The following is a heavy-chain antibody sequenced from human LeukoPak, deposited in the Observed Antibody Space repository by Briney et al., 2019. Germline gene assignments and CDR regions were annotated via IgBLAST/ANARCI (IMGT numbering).Heavy chain of an antibody. CDR1: GGTFSSYA. D-gene: IGHD1-1*01. Sequence: ASVKVSCKASGGTFSSYAISWVRQAPGQGLEWMGRIIPIFGTANYAQKFQGRVTITTDESTSTAYMELSSLRSEDTAVYYCARSWNDERYFDYWGQGTLVTVSS. CDR3: ARSWNDERYFDY. CDR2: IIPIFGTA. V-gene: IGHV1-69*05. J-gene: IGHJ4*02.